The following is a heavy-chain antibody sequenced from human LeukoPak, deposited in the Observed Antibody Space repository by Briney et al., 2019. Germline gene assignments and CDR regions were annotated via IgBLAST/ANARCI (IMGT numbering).Heavy chain of an antibody. Sequence: SETLSLTCAVYGGSFSGYYWSWIRHPPGKGLEWIGEFNHSGSTNYNPSLKSRVTISVDTSKNQFSLNLSSVTAADTAVYYCARRKLGYCSGGSCPQTWFDPWGQGTLVTVSS. CDR3: ARRKLGYCSGGSCPQTWFDP. J-gene: IGHJ5*02. D-gene: IGHD2-15*01. CDR2: FNHSGST. CDR1: GGSFSGYY. V-gene: IGHV4-34*01.